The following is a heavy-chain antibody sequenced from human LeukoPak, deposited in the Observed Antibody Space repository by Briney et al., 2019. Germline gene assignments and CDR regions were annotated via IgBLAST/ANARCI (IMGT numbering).Heavy chain of an antibody. CDR2: INPNSGGT. V-gene: IGHV1-2*02. CDR3: ARDAYCSGGSCYYEFDY. D-gene: IGHD2-15*01. CDR1: GYTFTSYY. Sequence: GASVKVSCKASGYTFTSYYMHWVRQAPGQGLEWMGWINPNSGGTNYAQKFQGRVTMTRDTSISTAYMELSRLRSDDTAVYYCARDAYCSGGSCYYEFDYWGQGTLVTVSS. J-gene: IGHJ4*02.